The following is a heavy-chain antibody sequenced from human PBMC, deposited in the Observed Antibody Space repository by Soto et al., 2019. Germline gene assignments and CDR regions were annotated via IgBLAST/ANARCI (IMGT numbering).Heavy chain of an antibody. J-gene: IGHJ4*02. D-gene: IGHD6-6*01. CDR1: GFTFDDYT. CDR2: ISWDGGST. V-gene: IGHV3-43*01. CDR3: AKETYSSSYAFYY. Sequence: EVQLVESGGVVVQPGGSLRLSCAASGFTFDDYTMHWVRQAPGKGLEWVSLISWDGGSTYYADSVKGRFTISRDNSKNSLYLQMHSLRTEDTALYYCAKETYSSSYAFYYWGQGTLVTVSS.